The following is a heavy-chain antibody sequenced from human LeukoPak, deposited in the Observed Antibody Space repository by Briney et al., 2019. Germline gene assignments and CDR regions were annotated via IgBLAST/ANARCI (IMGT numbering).Heavy chain of an antibody. J-gene: IGHJ4*02. Sequence: SETLSLTCTVSGGSISSYYWSWIRQPAGKGLEWIGRIYISGSTNYNPSLKSRVTMSVDTSKNQFSLKLTSVTAVDTAVYYCAKNYCSGGGCYSGFDYWGQGTLVTVSS. CDR2: IYISGST. D-gene: IGHD2-15*01. CDR1: GGSISSYY. CDR3: AKNYCSGGGCYSGFDY. V-gene: IGHV4-4*07.